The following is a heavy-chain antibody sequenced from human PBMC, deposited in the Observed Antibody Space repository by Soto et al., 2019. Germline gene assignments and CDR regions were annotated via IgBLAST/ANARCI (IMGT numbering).Heavy chain of an antibody. J-gene: IGHJ4*02. CDR1: GFTFRSAW. D-gene: IGHD3-10*01. CDR3: ISDVPDQGSGEFDF. V-gene: IGHV3-15*01. CDR2: IKSKVDGGTT. Sequence: EVQLVESGGGLVKPEESLRLSCAASGFTFRSAWMSWVRQAPGKGLEWASRIKSKVDGGTTDYPASVKGRFTISRDDSKNTVYLQMNSLKLEDTAVYYCISDVPDQGSGEFDFWGQGTLVTVSS.